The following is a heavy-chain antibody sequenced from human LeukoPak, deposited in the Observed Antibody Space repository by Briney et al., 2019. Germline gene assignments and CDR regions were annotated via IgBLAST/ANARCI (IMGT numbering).Heavy chain of an antibody. CDR1: GGTFSSYA. Sequence: ASVKVSCKASGGTFSSYAISWVRQAPGQGLEWMGIINPSGGSTSYAQKFQGRVTMTRDTSTSTVYMELSSLRSEDTAVYYCARDPPHYDFWSPRFDYWGQGTLVTVSS. V-gene: IGHV1-46*01. J-gene: IGHJ4*02. CDR3: ARDPPHYDFWSPRFDY. CDR2: INPSGGST. D-gene: IGHD3-3*01.